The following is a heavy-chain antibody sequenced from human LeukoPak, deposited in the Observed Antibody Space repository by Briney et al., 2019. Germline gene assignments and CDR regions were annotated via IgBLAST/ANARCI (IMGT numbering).Heavy chain of an antibody. D-gene: IGHD6-13*01. CDR1: GYTFTGYY. Sequence: GASVKVSCKASGYTFTGYYMHWVRQAPGQGLEWMGWINPNSGGTNYAQKFQGRVTITRDTSISTAYMELSRLRSDDTAVYYCARVGYSSSLTIDYWGQGTLVTVSS. CDR2: INPNSGGT. CDR3: ARVGYSSSLTIDY. J-gene: IGHJ4*02. V-gene: IGHV1-2*02.